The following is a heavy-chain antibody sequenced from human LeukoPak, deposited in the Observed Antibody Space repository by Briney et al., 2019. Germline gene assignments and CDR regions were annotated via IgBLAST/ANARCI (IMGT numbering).Heavy chain of an antibody. J-gene: IGHJ4*02. CDR1: GYTFTGYY. D-gene: IGHD6-19*01. V-gene: IGHV1-2*02. Sequence: ASVKVSCKASGYTFTGYYMHWVRQAPGQGLEWMGWINPNSGGTNYAQKFQGRVTMTRDTSISTAYMELSSLRSEDTAVYYCARGVSSSGSYYFDYWGQGTLVTVSS. CDR2: INPNSGGT. CDR3: ARGVSSSGSYYFDY.